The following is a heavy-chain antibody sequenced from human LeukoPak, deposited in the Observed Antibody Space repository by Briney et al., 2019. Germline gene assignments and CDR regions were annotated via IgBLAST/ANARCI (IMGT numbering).Heavy chain of an antibody. Sequence: GGSLRLSXAASGFTFSNAWTTWVRQAPGKGLEWVGRIKSKTDGGTTDYAAPVKGRFTISRDDSKNMLYLQMNSLKTEDTAVYYCTTGVVVTAIQDYWGQGTLVTVSS. CDR1: GFTFSNAW. CDR3: TTGVVVTAIQDY. D-gene: IGHD2-21*02. V-gene: IGHV3-15*01. J-gene: IGHJ4*02. CDR2: IKSKTDGGTT.